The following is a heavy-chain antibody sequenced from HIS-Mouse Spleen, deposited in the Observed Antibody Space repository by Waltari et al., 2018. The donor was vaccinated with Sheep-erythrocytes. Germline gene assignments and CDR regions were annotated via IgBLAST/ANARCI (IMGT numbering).Heavy chain of an antibody. CDR3: ARGYCSSTSCYGYFQH. Sequence: QVQLVQSGAEVKKPGASVKVSCKASGYTFTGYYMHWVRQAPGQGLEWMGWSNPDGGGTNYAQKVQGRVTMTRDTSISTAYMELSRLRSDDTAVYYCARGYCSSTSCYGYFQHWGQGTLVTVSS. D-gene: IGHD2-2*01. V-gene: IGHV1-2*02. CDR1: GYTFTGYY. CDR2: SNPDGGGT. J-gene: IGHJ1*01.